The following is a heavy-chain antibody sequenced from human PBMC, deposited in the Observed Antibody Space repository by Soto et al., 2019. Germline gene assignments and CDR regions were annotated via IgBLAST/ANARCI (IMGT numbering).Heavy chain of an antibody. D-gene: IGHD6-19*01. CDR2: INNSGST. J-gene: IGHJ4*02. CDR3: ARGGYTSGWFRF. V-gene: IGHV4-34*01. Sequence: WTWIRQPPGKGLEWIGEINNSGSTNDNPSLKSRVTISRDTSKNQFSLGLSSVTAADTAIYYCARGGYTSGWFRFWGQGILVTVSS.